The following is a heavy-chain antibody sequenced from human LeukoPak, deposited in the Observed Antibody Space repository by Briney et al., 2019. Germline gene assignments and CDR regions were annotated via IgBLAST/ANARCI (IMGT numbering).Heavy chain of an antibody. Sequence: GGSLRLSCAASGFTLSSYSMNWVRQAPGKGLEWVSSISSSSSYIYYADSVKGRFTISRDNAKNSLYLQMNSLRAEDTAVYYYARDYDILTGPDYWGQGTLVTVSS. CDR3: ARDYDILTGPDY. D-gene: IGHD3-9*01. V-gene: IGHV3-21*01. CDR2: ISSSSSYI. J-gene: IGHJ4*02. CDR1: GFTLSSYS.